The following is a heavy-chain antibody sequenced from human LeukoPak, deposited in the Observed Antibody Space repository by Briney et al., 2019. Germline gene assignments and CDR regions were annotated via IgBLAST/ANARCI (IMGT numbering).Heavy chain of an antibody. Sequence: ASVKVSCKASGYTFTGYYMHWVRQAPGQGLEWMGWINPNSGGTNYAQKFQGRVTMTRDTSISTAYMELSRLRSDDTAVYYCATGVVVVQGDASDIWGQGTMVTVSS. CDR2: INPNSGGT. D-gene: IGHD2-15*01. V-gene: IGHV1-2*02. CDR1: GYTFTGYY. J-gene: IGHJ3*02. CDR3: ATGVVVVQGDASDI.